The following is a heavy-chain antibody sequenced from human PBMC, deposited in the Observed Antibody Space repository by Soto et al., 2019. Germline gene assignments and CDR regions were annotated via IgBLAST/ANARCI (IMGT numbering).Heavy chain of an antibody. D-gene: IGHD2-15*01. J-gene: IGHJ6*02. CDR3: TTDLGYSCSGGSCYPSADV. Sequence: LRLSCAASGFTFSNAWMSWVRQAPEKGLEWVGRIKSKTDGGTTDYAAPVKGRFTISRDDSKNTLYLQMNSLKTEDTAVYYCTTDLGYSCSGGSCYPSADVWGQGTTVTVSS. CDR1: GFTFSNAW. V-gene: IGHV3-15*01. CDR2: IKSKTDGGTT.